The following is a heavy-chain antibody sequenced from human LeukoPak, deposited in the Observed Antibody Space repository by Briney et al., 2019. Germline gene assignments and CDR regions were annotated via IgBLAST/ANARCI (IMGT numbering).Heavy chain of an antibody. D-gene: IGHD2/OR15-2a*01. CDR3: ARGEYGHYFEY. Sequence: GGSLRLSCAASGFAFSTYSMNWVRQAPGKGLEWVSSISDSSSKIYYADSVKGRFTISRDNAKNSLYLQLNSLRAEDTAVYFCARGEYGHYFEYWGQGTLVTVSS. J-gene: IGHJ4*02. V-gene: IGHV3-21*01. CDR2: ISDSSSKI. CDR1: GFAFSTYS.